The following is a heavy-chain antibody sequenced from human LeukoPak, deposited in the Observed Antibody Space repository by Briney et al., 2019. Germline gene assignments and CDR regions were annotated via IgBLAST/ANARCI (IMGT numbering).Heavy chain of an antibody. D-gene: IGHD6-13*01. Sequence: SQTLSLTCTVSGGSISSGSYYWSWIRQPAGKGLEWIGRIYTSGSTNYNPSLRSRVTISVGTSKNQFSLKLSSVTAADTAVYYCARDGSSWYNWFDPWGQGTLVTVSS. V-gene: IGHV4-61*02. CDR3: ARDGSSWYNWFDP. CDR2: IYTSGST. CDR1: GGSISSGSYY. J-gene: IGHJ5*02.